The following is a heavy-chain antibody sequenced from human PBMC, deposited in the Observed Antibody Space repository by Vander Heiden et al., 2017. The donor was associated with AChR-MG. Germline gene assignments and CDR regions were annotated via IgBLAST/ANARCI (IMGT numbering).Heavy chain of an antibody. CDR1: GPTFSNAW. J-gene: IGHJ6*04. Sequence: EVQLVESGGGLVQPGGSLRLSWAVSGPTFSNAWMSWVRLAPGKGLEWVARIKSKTNGETREYPALASGRFTISRDDSKNTLYLQMNVLKTDDSAVYYCTTGVGRESKLDVWGKGTTVTVSS. CDR2: IKSKTNGETR. CDR3: TTGVGRESKLDV. V-gene: IGHV3-15*01. D-gene: IGHD1-26*01.